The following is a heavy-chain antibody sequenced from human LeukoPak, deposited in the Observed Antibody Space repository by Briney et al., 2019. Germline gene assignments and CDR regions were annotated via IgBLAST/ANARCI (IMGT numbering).Heavy chain of an antibody. CDR1: GFTFSSYA. J-gene: IGHJ4*02. CDR2: ISYDGSNK. CDR3: ARGIQLWSDY. V-gene: IGHV3-30-3*01. Sequence: GGSLRLSCAASGFTFSSYAMHWVRQAPGKGLEWVAVISYDGSNKYYADSVKGRFTISRDNSKNTLYLQMNSLRAEDTAVYYCARGIQLWSDYWGQGTLVTVSS. D-gene: IGHD5-18*01.